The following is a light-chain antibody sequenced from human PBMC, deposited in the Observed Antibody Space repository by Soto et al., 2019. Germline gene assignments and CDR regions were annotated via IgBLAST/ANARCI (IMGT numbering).Light chain of an antibody. J-gene: IGKJ1*01. CDR3: QQYNRYWT. CDR2: KAS. CDR1: QSISSS. Sequence: DIQMTQSPSTLSASVGDRVNITCRASQSISSSLAWYQQKPGKAPNLLIYKASTLESGVPSRFSGSGSGTEFTLTISSLQPDDFASYHCQQYNRYWTFGQGTKVEIK. V-gene: IGKV1-5*03.